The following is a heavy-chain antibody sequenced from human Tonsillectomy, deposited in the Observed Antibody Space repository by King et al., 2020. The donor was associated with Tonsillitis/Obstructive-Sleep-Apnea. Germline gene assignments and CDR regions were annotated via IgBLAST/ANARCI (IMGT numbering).Heavy chain of an antibody. D-gene: IGHD1-26*01. V-gene: IGHV3-69-1*01. CDR2: ISSSSYT. CDR1: GFTFSDYY. Sequence: VQLVESGGGLEKPGGSLRLSCAASGFTFSDYYMNWVRQAPGKGLEWVSYISSSSYTKNAEAVKGRFTISRDNAKKSLYLQMNSRRAEDTAVYYCARGSGGYHFDYWGQGTLVTVSS. CDR3: ARGSGGYHFDY. J-gene: IGHJ4*02.